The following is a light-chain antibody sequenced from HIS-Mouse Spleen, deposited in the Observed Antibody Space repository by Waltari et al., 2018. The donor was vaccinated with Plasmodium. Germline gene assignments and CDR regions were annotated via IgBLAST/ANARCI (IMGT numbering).Light chain of an antibody. Sequence: YELTQPPSVSVSQGQTARITCSGDALPKKYAYWYQQKSGQAPVLVIYEDSKRPSGIPERFSGSSSGTMATLTISGAQVEDEADYYCYSTDSSGNHRVFGGGTKLTVL. J-gene: IGLJ3*02. CDR2: EDS. V-gene: IGLV3-10*01. CDR3: YSTDSSGNHRV. CDR1: ALPKKY.